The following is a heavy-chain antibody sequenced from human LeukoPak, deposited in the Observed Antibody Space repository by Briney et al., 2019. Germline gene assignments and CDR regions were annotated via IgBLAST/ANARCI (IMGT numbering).Heavy chain of an antibody. D-gene: IGHD5-18*01. CDR2: INSDGSST. CDR1: GFTFSSYW. J-gene: IGHJ6*02. CDR3: ANRIQLWPPPPSYGMDV. V-gene: IGHV3-74*01. Sequence: PGGSLRLSCAASGFTFSSYWMHWVRQAPGKGLVWVSRINSDGSSTSYADSVKGRFTISRDHAKNTLYLQMNSLRAEDTAVYYCANRIQLWPPPPSYGMDVWGQGTTVTVSS.